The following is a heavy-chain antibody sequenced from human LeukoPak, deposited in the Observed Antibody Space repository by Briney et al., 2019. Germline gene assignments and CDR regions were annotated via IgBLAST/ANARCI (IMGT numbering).Heavy chain of an antibody. Sequence: PSETLSLTCTVSGGSISSYYWNWIRQPPGNGLEWIAYIYYSGSTNYNPSLKSRVTISVDTSKNQFSLKLSSVTAADTAVYYCARDVGATPGWFDPWGQGTLVTVSS. V-gene: IGHV4-59*01. D-gene: IGHD1-26*01. CDR2: IYYSGST. CDR1: GGSISSYY. CDR3: ARDVGATPGWFDP. J-gene: IGHJ5*02.